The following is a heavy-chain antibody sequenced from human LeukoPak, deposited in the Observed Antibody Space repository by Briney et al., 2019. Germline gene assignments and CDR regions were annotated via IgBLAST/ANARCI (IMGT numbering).Heavy chain of an antibody. CDR1: GFTFSSYS. D-gene: IGHD3-22*01. CDR2: ISTSSSYI. J-gene: IGHJ4*02. Sequence: GGSLRLSCAASGFTFSSYSMNWVRQAPGKGLEWVSSISTSSSYIYYADSVKGRFTISRDNAKNSLYLQMNSLRAEDTAVYYCARDQESYDSSGYRDYWGQGTLVTVSS. V-gene: IGHV3-21*01. CDR3: ARDQESYDSSGYRDY.